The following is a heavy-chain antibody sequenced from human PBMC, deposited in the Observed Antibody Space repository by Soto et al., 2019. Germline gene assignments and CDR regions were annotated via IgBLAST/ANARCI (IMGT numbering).Heavy chain of an antibody. V-gene: IGHV1-3*01. J-gene: IGHJ6*02. CDR2: INAGNGNT. CDR3: ARATRTVAAAGLRYYYGMDV. D-gene: IGHD6-13*01. Sequence: ASVKVSCKASGYTFTSYAMHWVRQAPGQRLEWMGWINAGNGNTKYSQKFQGRVTITRDTSASTAYMELSSLRFEDTAVYYCARATRTVAAAGLRYYYGMDVWGQGTTVTVSS. CDR1: GYTFTSYA.